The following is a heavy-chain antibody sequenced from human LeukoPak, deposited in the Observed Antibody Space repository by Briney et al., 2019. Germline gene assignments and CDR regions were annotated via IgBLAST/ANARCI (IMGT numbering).Heavy chain of an antibody. CDR2: IYYSGST. V-gene: IGHV4-30-4*08. D-gene: IGHD3-10*01. Sequence: SETLSLTCTVSGGSISSGDYYWSWIRQPPGKGLEWIGYIYYSGSTYYNPSLKSRVTISVDTSKNQFSLKLSSVTAADTAVYYCASGLNYYGSGSEYYMDVWGKGTTVTVSS. J-gene: IGHJ6*03. CDR3: ASGLNYYGSGSEYYMDV. CDR1: GGSISSGDYY.